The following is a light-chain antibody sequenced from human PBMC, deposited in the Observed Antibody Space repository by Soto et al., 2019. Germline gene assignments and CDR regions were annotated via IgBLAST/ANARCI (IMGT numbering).Light chain of an antibody. J-gene: IGLJ2*01. CDR1: SSDVGGYNS. V-gene: IGLV2-14*01. CDR3: SSYTTSSTLV. Sequence: QSVLTQPASVSGSPGQSITISCTGTSSDVGGYNSVSWYQQHPGKAPKLMIYDVSNRPSGVSDRFSGSKSANTASLTVSGLQAEDEADYYCSSYTTSSTLVFGGGTQLTVL. CDR2: DVS.